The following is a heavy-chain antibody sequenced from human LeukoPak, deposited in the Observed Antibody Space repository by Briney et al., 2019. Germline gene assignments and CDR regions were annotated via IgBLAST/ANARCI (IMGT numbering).Heavy chain of an antibody. D-gene: IGHD2-15*01. CDR1: GFTFSSYS. J-gene: IGHJ4*02. CDR2: ISSSSSYI. CDR3: ARAGDCSGGSCYMPPDY. Sequence: PGGSLRLSCAASGFTFSSYSMNWVRQAPGKGLEWVSSISSSSSYIYYADSVKGRFTISRDNAKNSLYLQMNTLRAENTAVYYCARAGDCSGGSCYMPPDYWGQGTLVTVSS. V-gene: IGHV3-21*01.